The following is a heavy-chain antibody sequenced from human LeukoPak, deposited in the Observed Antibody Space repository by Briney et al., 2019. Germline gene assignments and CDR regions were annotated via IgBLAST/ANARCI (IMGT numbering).Heavy chain of an antibody. V-gene: IGHV1-69*04. D-gene: IGHD6-13*01. CDR3: ARHLQQLKANYYGMDV. CDR2: IIPILGIA. CDR1: GGTFSSYA. J-gene: IGHJ6*02. Sequence: SVKVSCKASGGTFSSYAISWVRQAPGQGLEWMGRIIPILGIANYAQKFQGRVTITADKSTSTAYMELSSLRSEDTAVYYCARHLQQLKANYYGMDVWGQGTTVTVSS.